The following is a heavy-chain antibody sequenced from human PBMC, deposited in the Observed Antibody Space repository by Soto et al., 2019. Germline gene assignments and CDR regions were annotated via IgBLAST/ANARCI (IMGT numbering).Heavy chain of an antibody. D-gene: IGHD1-26*01. CDR2: INAGNGDT. CDR1: GYTFINYA. CDR3: ASSQGGARNWFDP. Sequence: ASVKVSCKTSGYTFINYALHWVRQAPGQRLEWMGWINAGNGDTKYSQRFHDRVTITTDTSASSTYMELSSLRSEDTAVYYCASSQGGARNWFDPWGQGTLVTVSS. J-gene: IGHJ5*02. V-gene: IGHV1-3*01.